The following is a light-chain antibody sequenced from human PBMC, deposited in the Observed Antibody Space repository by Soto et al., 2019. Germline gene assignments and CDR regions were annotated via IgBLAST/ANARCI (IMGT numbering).Light chain of an antibody. CDR3: TSYTSSGTVYV. J-gene: IGLJ1*01. CDR1: SSDIGGSKY. CDR2: EVT. Sequence: QSVLTQPASVSGSPGQSISISCTGTSSDIGGSKYVSWYQQHPGKALKLLIYEVTYRPSGVSDRFSGSKSGNTASLTVSGLQTEDEGDYYCTSYTSSGTVYVFGTGTKVTVL. V-gene: IGLV2-14*01.